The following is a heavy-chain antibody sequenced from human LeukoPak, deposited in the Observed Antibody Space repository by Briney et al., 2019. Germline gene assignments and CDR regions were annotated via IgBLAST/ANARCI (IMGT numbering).Heavy chain of an antibody. CDR3: ARGGYSSGWYTAYYFDY. V-gene: IGHV3-13*05. D-gene: IGHD6-19*01. CDR1: GFTFSNAW. J-gene: IGHJ4*02. CDR2: IPTAGDP. Sequence: GGSLRLSCAASGFTFSNAWMSWVRQVSGKGLEWVSTIPTAGDPYYADSVKGRFTISRENAENSLYLQMNSLRAGDTAVYYCARGGYSSGWYTAYYFDYWGQGALVTVSS.